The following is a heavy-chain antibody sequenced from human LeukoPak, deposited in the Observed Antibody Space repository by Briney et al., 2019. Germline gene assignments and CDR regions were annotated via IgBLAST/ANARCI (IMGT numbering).Heavy chain of an antibody. D-gene: IGHD4-17*01. J-gene: IGHJ3*02. CDR3: ARAHYGPDAFDI. Sequence: SVKVSCKAPGGTFSSYAISWVRQAPGQGLEWMGGIIPIFGTANYAQKFQGRVTITADESTSTAYMELSSLRSEDTAVYYCARAHYGPDAFDIWGQGTMVTVSS. CDR2: IIPIFGTA. V-gene: IGHV1-69*13. CDR1: GGTFSSYA.